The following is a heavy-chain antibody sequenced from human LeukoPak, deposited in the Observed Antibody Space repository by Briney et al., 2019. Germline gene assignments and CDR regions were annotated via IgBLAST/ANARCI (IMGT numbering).Heavy chain of an antibody. CDR1: GFTFSDSY. CDR3: AKVSGYNWKSNLDY. Sequence: GGSLRLSCAASGFTFSDSYMTWVRQAPGKGLEWVSAIGGSGGSTYYADSVKGRFTISRDNSKNTLYLQMTSLRAEDTAVYYCAKVSGYNWKSNLDYWGQGTLVTVSS. J-gene: IGHJ4*02. V-gene: IGHV3-23*01. CDR2: IGGSGGST. D-gene: IGHD1-20*01.